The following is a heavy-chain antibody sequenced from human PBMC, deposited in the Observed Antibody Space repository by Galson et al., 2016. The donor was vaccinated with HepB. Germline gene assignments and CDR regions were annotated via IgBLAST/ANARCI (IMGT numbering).Heavy chain of an antibody. Sequence: SLRLSCAASGFTFRNYGMTWVRQAPGKGLEVVSSIIRSGDSTDYAGSVKGRFTISRDNSKNTLSLQMNSLTADDTAIYYCVQGSTAPAVWGKGTTVTVSS. CDR3: VQGSTAPAV. J-gene: IGHJ6*04. CDR1: GFTFRNYG. V-gene: IGHV3-23*01. CDR2: IIRSGDST. D-gene: IGHD1-26*01.